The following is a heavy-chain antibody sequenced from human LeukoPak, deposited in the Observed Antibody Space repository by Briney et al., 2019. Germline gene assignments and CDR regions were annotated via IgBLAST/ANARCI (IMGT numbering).Heavy chain of an antibody. V-gene: IGHV4-61*01. CDR3: ARGSGYCSGGSCYEIDY. J-gene: IGHJ4*02. Sequence: KPSETLSLTCTVSGGSVSSGSYYWSWIRQPPGKGLEWIGYIYYSGSTNYNPSLKSRVTISVDTSKNQFSLKLSSVTAADTAVYYCARGSGYCSGGSCYEIDYWGQGILVTVSS. D-gene: IGHD2-15*01. CDR2: IYYSGST. CDR1: GGSVSSGSYY.